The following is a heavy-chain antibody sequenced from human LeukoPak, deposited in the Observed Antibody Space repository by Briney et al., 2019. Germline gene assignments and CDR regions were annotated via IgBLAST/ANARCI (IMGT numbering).Heavy chain of an antibody. Sequence: NPRGFLRLSCAASGFTFSAYSMNWVRQPPGKGLEWVSYISSSGSYIYYADSVKGRFTISRDNAKNSLYLQLDSLRAEDTAVYYCARDSRQWVEQLPYGWFDPWGQGTLVTVSP. D-gene: IGHD1-26*01. CDR3: ARDSRQWVEQLPYGWFDP. CDR1: GFTFSAYS. V-gene: IGHV3-21*01. J-gene: IGHJ5*01. CDR2: ISSSGSYI.